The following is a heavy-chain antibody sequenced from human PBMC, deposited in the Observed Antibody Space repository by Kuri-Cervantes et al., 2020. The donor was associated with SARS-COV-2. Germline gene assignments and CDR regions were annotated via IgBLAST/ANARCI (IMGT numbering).Heavy chain of an antibody. Sequence: GGSLRLSCAASGFTFSSYDMHWVRQATGKGPEWVSAIGTAGDTHYPGSVKGRFTISRENAKNSLYLQMNSLRAGDTAVYHCARGPLMVACSGGSCYEEEEYFQHWGQGTLVTVSS. V-gene: IGHV3-13*01. CDR3: ARGPLMVACSGGSCYEEEEYFQH. CDR1: GFTFSSYD. J-gene: IGHJ1*01. CDR2: IGTAGDT. D-gene: IGHD2-15*01.